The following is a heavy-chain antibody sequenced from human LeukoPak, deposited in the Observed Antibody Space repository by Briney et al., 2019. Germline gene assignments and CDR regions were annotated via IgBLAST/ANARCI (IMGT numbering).Heavy chain of an antibody. CDR3: ARSYGDYVGETYFDY. D-gene: IGHD4-17*01. CDR1: GYSFTSYW. CDR2: IYPGDSDT. V-gene: IGHV5-51*01. J-gene: IGHJ4*02. Sequence: GESLKFSCKGSGYSFTSYWIGWVRQMPGKGLEWMGIIYPGDSDTRYSPSFQGQVTISADKSISTAYLQWSSLKASDTAMYYCARSYGDYVGETYFDYWGQGTLVTVSS.